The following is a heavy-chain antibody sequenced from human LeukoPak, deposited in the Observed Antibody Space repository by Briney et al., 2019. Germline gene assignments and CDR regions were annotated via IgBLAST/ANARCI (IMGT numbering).Heavy chain of an antibody. CDR2: VDHTGST. J-gene: IGHJ6*03. V-gene: IGHV4-59*01. CDR3: ARGRASSSTWYSTYYYYFYMDV. Sequence: SETLSLTCSVSDDSITMYYWTWIRHPPGKGLEWIGYVDHTGSTNFNPSLNGRVSISSDTTKNLFSLRLRSVTAADTAVYFCARGRASSSTWYSTYYYYFYMDVWGKGTTVTVSS. D-gene: IGHD1-1*01. CDR1: DDSITMYY.